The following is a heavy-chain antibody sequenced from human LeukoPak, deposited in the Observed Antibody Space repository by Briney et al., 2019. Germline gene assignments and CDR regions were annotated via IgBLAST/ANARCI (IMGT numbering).Heavy chain of an antibody. J-gene: IGHJ4*02. CDR2: IIWNGGKT. CDR1: GFSFDDYG. D-gene: IGHD5-18*01. Sequence: GGSLRLSCAASGFSFDDYGMSWVRQAPGKGLEWVSGIIWNGGKTDYADSVKGRFTISRDNAKSSLYLQMNSLRVEDAALYYCAKQRGYSFGSFDYWGRGTLVTVSS. V-gene: IGHV3-20*04. CDR3: AKQRGYSFGSFDY.